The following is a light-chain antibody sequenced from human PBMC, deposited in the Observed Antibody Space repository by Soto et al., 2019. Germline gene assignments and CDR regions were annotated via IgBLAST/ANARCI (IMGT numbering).Light chain of an antibody. CDR2: DAS. J-gene: IGKJ2*01. V-gene: IGKV1-33*01. CDR1: EDINNY. CDR3: QQYVNIPPNT. Sequence: DIQMTQSPSSLSASVGDRVTITCQASEDINNYLNWFQHKPGRAPNLLIFDASKLETGVPSRFSGSGYGTDFTLTISSLQPEDIATYYCQQYVNIPPNTFGQGTKLEI.